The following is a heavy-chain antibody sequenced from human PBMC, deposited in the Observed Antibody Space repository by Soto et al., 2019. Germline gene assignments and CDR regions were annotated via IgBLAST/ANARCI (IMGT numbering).Heavy chain of an antibody. CDR3: APQNNGYESPFDY. V-gene: IGHV4-59*08. J-gene: IGHJ4*02. Sequence: VQLQESGPGLVKSSETLSLTCTVSGGSFSRYYWSWIRQPPGKGLEWIGHIYYSGSTKYNPSLESRVTMSIDTSKNQVSLNLNSVTAADTAVYYCAPQNNGYESPFDYWGQGTLVTVSS. D-gene: IGHD5-18*01. CDR2: IYYSGST. CDR1: GGSFSRYY.